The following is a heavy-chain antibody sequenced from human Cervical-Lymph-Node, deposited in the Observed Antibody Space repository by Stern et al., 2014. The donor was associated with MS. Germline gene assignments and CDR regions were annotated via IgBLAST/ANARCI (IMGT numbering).Heavy chain of an antibody. D-gene: IGHD5-24*01. V-gene: IGHV3-30-3*02. CDR2: VTYNGTNK. J-gene: IGHJ4*02. CDR1: GFTFKSYT. Sequence: QVQLVESGGGVVQPGRSLRLSCSASGFTFKSYTMQWVRQPPGKGLEWVAVVTYNGTNKYYADSVKGRFTISRDNSKNILFLQMNSLRPEDSAVYYCAKYAETFDSWGQGTLVIVSS. CDR3: AKYAETFDS.